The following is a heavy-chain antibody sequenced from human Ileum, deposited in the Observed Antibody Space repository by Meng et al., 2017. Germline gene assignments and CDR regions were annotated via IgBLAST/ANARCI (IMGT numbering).Heavy chain of an antibody. Sequence: VAVVQSGAEVKKAGASVKVSCQSSGYPFTGYYMHWVRQAPGQGLEWMGRINPNSGGTNYAQRFQGRVTMTRDTSISTAYMELSRLRSDDTAVYYCAREWIVVVVAATPPLDYWGQGTLVTVSS. CDR3: AREWIVVVVAATPPLDY. CDR2: INPNSGGT. CDR1: GYPFTGYY. D-gene: IGHD2-15*01. V-gene: IGHV1-2*06. J-gene: IGHJ4*02.